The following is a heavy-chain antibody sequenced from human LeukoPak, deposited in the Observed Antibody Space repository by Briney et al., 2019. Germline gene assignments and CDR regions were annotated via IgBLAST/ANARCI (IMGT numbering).Heavy chain of an antibody. D-gene: IGHD2-2*01. Sequence: PSETLSLTCTVSGGSISSYYWSWIRQPPGKGLEWIGYIYYSGSTNYNPSLKSRVAISVDTSKNQFSLKLSSVTAADTAVYYCARGTYCSSTSCYWSRYSDKGDWFDPWGQGTLVTVSS. V-gene: IGHV4-59*01. CDR3: ARGTYCSSTSCYWSRYSDKGDWFDP. CDR1: GGSISSYY. J-gene: IGHJ5*02. CDR2: IYYSGST.